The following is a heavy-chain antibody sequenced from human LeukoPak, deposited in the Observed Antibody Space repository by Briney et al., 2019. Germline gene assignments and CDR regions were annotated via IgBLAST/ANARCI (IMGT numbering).Heavy chain of an antibody. J-gene: IGHJ6*03. V-gene: IGHV3-7*01. CDR1: GFTFSSYW. CDR3: ARDGGDFWSGWGYYYYYMDV. CDR2: IKQDGSEK. D-gene: IGHD3-3*01. Sequence: PGXSLRLSCAASGFTFSSYWMSWVRQAPGKGLEWVANIKQDGSEKYYVDSVKGRFTISRDNAKNSLYLQMNSLRAEDTAVYYCARDGGDFWSGWGYYYYYMDVWGKGTTVTVSS.